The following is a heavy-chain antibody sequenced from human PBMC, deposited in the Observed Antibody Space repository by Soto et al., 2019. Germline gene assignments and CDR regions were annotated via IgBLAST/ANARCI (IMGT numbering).Heavy chain of an antibody. CDR2: IYWDDDK. CDR1: GFSLTTRPVG. Sequence: SGPTLVNPTQTLTLTCTFSGFSLTTRPVGVGWIRQPPGQALEWLALIYWDDDKRYNPPLKSRVTITKDTSKNQVVLTMTNMDPVDTATYFCAHRQLYNGAWNEGTFDYWGQGALVTVSS. J-gene: IGHJ4*02. D-gene: IGHD1-1*01. CDR3: AHRQLYNGAWNEGTFDY. V-gene: IGHV2-5*02.